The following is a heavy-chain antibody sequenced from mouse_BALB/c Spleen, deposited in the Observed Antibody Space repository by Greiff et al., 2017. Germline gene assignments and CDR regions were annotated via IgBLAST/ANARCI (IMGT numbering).Heavy chain of an antibody. Sequence: QVQLQQPGDELVKPGASVKLSCKASGYTFTSYWMHWVKQRPGQGLEWIGEIDPSDSYTNYNQKFKGKATLTVDKSSSTAYMQLSSLTSEDSAVYYCARSGIYYYGSSYGWFAYWGQGTLVTVSA. D-gene: IGHD1-1*01. CDR3: ARSGIYYYGSSYGWFAY. V-gene: IGHV1-69*02. CDR1: GYTFTSYW. CDR2: IDPSDSYT. J-gene: IGHJ3*01.